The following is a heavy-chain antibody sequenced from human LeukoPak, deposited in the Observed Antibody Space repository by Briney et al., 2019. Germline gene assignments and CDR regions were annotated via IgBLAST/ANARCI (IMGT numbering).Heavy chain of an antibody. CDR2: IYYSGST. CDR1: GGSISSGGYY. J-gene: IGHJ3*02. CDR3: ARDRVVRTGGFAFDI. Sequence: SQTLSLTCTVSGGSISSGGYYWSWIRQHPGKGLEWIGYIYYSGSTYYNPSLKSRVTISVDTSKNQFSLKLSSVTAADTAVYYCARDRVVRTGGFAFDIWGQGTMVTVSS. V-gene: IGHV4-31*03. D-gene: IGHD2-21*01.